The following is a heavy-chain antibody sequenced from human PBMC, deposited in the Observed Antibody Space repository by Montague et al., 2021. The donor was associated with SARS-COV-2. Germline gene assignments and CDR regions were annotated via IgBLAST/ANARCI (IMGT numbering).Heavy chain of an antibody. CDR2: ISNAGRT. J-gene: IGHJ4*02. Sequence: SETLSLTCSVYGGSFDSDNFFWGWIRQPPGKRLEWIGVISNAGRTFDSPSLKSRVTISVHTSRNQLSLNVKSVTAADTAVYYCARHRRYDVVTYYPDFWGQGILVTVSS. CDR1: GGSFDSDNFF. CDR3: ARHRRYDVVTYYPDF. V-gene: IGHV4-39*01. D-gene: IGHD3-9*01.